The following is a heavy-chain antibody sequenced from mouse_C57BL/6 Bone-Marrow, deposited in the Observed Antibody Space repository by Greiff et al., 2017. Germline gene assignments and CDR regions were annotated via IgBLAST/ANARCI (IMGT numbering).Heavy chain of an antibody. CDR1: GFSLTSYG. D-gene: IGHD2-2*01. Sequence: QVQLQQSGPGLVQPSQSLSITCTVSGFSLTSYGVHWVRQSPGKGLEWLGVIWSGGSTDYNAAFISRLSISKDNSKSQVFFKMNSLQADDTAIYYCARNEVTTWYFDVWGTGTTVTVSS. J-gene: IGHJ1*03. CDR3: ARNEVTTWYFDV. V-gene: IGHV2-2*01. CDR2: IWSGGST.